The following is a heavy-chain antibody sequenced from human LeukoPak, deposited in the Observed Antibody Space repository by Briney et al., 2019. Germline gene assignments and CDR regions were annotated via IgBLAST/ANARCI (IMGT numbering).Heavy chain of an antibody. CDR1: GDSVSSNSSA. CDR3: ARELWFGEFPSYNWFDP. V-gene: IGHV6-1*01. Sequence: SQTLSLTCAISGDSVSSNSSAWNWIRQSPSRGLEWLGRTYYRSKWYNDYAVSVKSRITINPDTSKNQFSLQLNSVTPEDTAVYYCARELWFGEFPSYNWFDPWGQGTLVTVSS. CDR2: TYYRSKWYN. D-gene: IGHD3-10*01. J-gene: IGHJ5*02.